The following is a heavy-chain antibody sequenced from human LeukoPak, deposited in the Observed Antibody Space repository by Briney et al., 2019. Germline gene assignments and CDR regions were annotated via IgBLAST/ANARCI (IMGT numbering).Heavy chain of an antibody. D-gene: IGHD3-10*01. CDR1: GFTFSSYA. V-gene: IGHV3-23*01. CDR3: AKSSQPYYYGSGSYSPSSPYFDY. Sequence: GSLRLSCAASGFTFSSYAMSWVRQAPGKGLEWVSAISGSGGSTYYADSVKGRFTISRDNSKNTLYLQMNSLRAEDTAVYYCAKSSQPYYYGSGSYSPSSPYFDYWGQGTLVTVSS. CDR2: ISGSGGST. J-gene: IGHJ4*02.